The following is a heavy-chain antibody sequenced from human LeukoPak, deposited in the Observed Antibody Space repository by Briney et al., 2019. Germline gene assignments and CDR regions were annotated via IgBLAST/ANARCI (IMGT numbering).Heavy chain of an antibody. CDR3: ASRWGTRGY. CDR1: GGSFSGYY. V-gene: IGHV4-34*01. Sequence: SKTLSLTCAVYGGSFSGYYWSWIRQPPGKGLEWIGEINHSGSTNYNPSLKSRVTISVDTSKNQFSLKLSSVTAADTAVYYCASRWGTRGYWGQGTLVTVSS. J-gene: IGHJ4*02. CDR2: INHSGST. D-gene: IGHD1-14*01.